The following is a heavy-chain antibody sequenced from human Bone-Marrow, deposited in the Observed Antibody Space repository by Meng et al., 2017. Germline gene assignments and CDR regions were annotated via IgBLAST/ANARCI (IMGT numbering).Heavy chain of an antibody. CDR3: ARDLGGDD. CDR2: ISAYNGNT. D-gene: IGHD3-10*01. CDR1: GYTFTRVG. J-gene: IGHJ4*02. Sequence: QRGKVGAAVRRPVSSAMVSCKASGYTFTRVGISWVRPAPGQGLEWMGWISAYNGNTNYAQKLQGRVTMTTDTSTSTAYMELRSLRSDDTAVYYCARDLGGDDWGQGTLVTVSS. V-gene: IGHV1-18*01.